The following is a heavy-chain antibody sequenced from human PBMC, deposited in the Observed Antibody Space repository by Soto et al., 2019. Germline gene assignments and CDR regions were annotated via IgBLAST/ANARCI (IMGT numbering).Heavy chain of an antibody. V-gene: IGHV3-33*01. CDR1: GFSFENYG. CDR2: MWCNGSER. Sequence: QVQLVESGGGVVQPGRSLRLSCAASGFSFENYGMHWVRQAPGKGLEWVAAMWCNGSERKYGDSVKGRFTISRDNSKNTVFLQMSSLSAEDTAVYYCVRGNGYTYGPFDNWGQGTLVTVSS. J-gene: IGHJ4*02. CDR3: VRGNGYTYGPFDN. D-gene: IGHD5-18*01.